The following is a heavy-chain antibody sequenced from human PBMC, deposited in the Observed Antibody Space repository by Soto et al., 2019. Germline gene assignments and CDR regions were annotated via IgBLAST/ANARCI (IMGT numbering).Heavy chain of an antibody. CDR3: ARAFSSGWWYYYYCMDV. D-gene: IGHD6-19*01. CDR2: MNPNSGNT. CDR1: GYTFTSYD. Sequence: QVQLVQSGAEVKKPGASVKVSCKASGYTFTSYDINWVRQATGQGLEWMGWMNPNSGNTGYAQKFQGRVTMTRNTSISTAYMELRSLRSEDTAVYYCARAFSSGWWYYYYCMDVWGQGTTVTVSS. J-gene: IGHJ6*02. V-gene: IGHV1-8*01.